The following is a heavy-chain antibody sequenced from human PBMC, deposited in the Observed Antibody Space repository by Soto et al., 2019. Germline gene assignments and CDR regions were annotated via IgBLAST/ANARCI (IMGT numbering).Heavy chain of an antibody. CDR1: GYTFTGYY. V-gene: IGHV1-2*02. J-gene: IGHJ6*02. D-gene: IGHD2-15*01. Sequence: ASVKVSCKASGYTFTGYYMHWVRQAPGQGLEWMGWINPSSGGTKYAQKFQGRVTMTRDTSISTAYMELSRLRSDDTAVYYCARGGLGIFRYYFYGMDVWGQGTTVTVSS. CDR2: INPSSGGT. CDR3: ARGGLGIFRYYFYGMDV.